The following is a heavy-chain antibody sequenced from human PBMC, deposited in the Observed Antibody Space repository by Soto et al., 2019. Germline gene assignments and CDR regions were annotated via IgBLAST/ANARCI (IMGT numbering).Heavy chain of an antibody. V-gene: IGHV3-11*06. CDR3: ARGGFVGSPRPVDY. Sequence: GGSLRLSCAASGFTFSDYYMSWIRQAPGKGLEWVSYISSSSSYTNYADSVKGRFTISTDNAKNSLYLQMNSLRAEDTAVYHCARGGFVGSPRPVDYWGQGTLVTVSS. D-gene: IGHD3-10*01. CDR1: GFTFSDYY. CDR2: ISSSSSYT. J-gene: IGHJ4*02.